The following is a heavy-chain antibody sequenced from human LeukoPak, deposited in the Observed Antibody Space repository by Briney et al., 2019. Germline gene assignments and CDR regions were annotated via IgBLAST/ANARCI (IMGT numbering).Heavy chain of an antibody. CDR1: GGSISSGGYY. Sequence: PSQTLSLTCTVSGGSISSGGYYWSWIRQHPGKGLEWIGYIYYSGSTYHNPSLKSRVTISVDTSKNQFSLKLSSVTAADTAVYYCARETRIGAPRRHPGYGMDVWGQGTTVTVSS. CDR2: IYYSGST. D-gene: IGHD2-15*01. CDR3: ARETRIGAPRRHPGYGMDV. V-gene: IGHV4-31*03. J-gene: IGHJ6*02.